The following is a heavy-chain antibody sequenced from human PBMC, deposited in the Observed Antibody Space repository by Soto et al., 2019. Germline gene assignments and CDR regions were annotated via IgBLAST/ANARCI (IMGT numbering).Heavy chain of an antibody. J-gene: IGHJ4*02. Sequence: GGSLSLSCAASGFTFSSYAMHWVRQAPGKGLEYVSAISSNGGSTYYANSVKGRFTISRDNSKNTLYLQMGSLRAEDMAVYYCAVLSSTSHSSSPVWGQGTLVTVSS. CDR3: AVLSSTSHSSSPV. CDR1: GFTFSSYA. V-gene: IGHV3-64*01. CDR2: ISSNGGST. D-gene: IGHD2-2*01.